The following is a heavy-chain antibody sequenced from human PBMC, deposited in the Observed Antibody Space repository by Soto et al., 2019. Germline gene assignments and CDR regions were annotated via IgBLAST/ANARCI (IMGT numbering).Heavy chain of an antibody. CDR3: ATYDCGRKLDI. Sequence: SETLCLTCTVAGGTFSGFYWSWILQPPGKVLEWISYVYYSGTTNYNPSQKDRVSNSVDTTKNQFSLKLNSVTNADKSAYYSATYDCGRKLDIRGLGTLVTLYS. J-gene: IGHJ4*02. CDR2: VYYSGTT. CDR1: GGTFSGFY. V-gene: IGHV4-59*01. D-gene: IGHD2-21*01.